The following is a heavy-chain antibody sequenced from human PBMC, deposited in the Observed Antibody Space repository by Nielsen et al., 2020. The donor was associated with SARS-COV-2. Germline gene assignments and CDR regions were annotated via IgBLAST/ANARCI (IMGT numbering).Heavy chain of an antibody. D-gene: IGHD6-13*01. V-gene: IGHV1-2*06. CDR1: GYTFTGYY. CDR2: INPNTGGT. Sequence: ASVKVSCKASGYTFTGYYMHWVRQAPGQGLEWMGRINPNTGGTNYVQKFQGRVTMTRDTSISTAYMELSRLRSDDTAVYYCAMDSSSWYYFDYWGQGTLVTVSS. CDR3: AMDSSSWYYFDY. J-gene: IGHJ4*02.